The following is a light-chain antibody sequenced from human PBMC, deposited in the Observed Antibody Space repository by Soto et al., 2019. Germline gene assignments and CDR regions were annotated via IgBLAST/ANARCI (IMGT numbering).Light chain of an antibody. CDR3: QQYHKWPTT. V-gene: IGKV3-15*01. CDR1: QIINSN. CDR2: RAS. J-gene: IGKJ5*01. Sequence: EMVGTQSPTTRAESPGDGATFSCMVSQIINSNLAWYRHIPGQAPRLLIYRASTRAAGLPDRFSGSGSGIEFTLTISRLQSEDFAVYLCQQYHKWPTTFGQGTRLEI.